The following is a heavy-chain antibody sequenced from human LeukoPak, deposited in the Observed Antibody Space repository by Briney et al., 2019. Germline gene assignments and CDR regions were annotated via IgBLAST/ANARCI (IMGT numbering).Heavy chain of an antibody. CDR2: IHSSGST. CDR3: AKEESDWSSLGYYYHYMDV. Sequence: PSETLSLTCTVSGGSISSYYWSWIRQPPGKGLEWIGRIHSSGSTNYDPSLKSRVTISVDASNNQFSLRLASVTAADTAVYYCAKEESDWSSLGYYYHYMDVWGKGTTVTISS. J-gene: IGHJ6*03. V-gene: IGHV4-4*08. D-gene: IGHD3-9*01. CDR1: GGSISSYY.